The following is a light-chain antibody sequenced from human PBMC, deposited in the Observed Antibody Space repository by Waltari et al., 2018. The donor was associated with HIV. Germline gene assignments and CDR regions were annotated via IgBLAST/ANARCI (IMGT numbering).Light chain of an antibody. CDR3: SSYTTTSNVEL. CDR2: EVS. J-gene: IGLJ2*01. CDR1: RSDVGGYHF. Sequence: QSALTQPASVSGSPGQSITLPCAGSRSDVGGYHFFSLYQQHPGKAPKLMVYEVSQRPSGVSNRFSGSKSGNTASLTISGLQAEDEAVYYCSSYTTTSNVELFGGGTKLTVL. V-gene: IGLV2-14*01.